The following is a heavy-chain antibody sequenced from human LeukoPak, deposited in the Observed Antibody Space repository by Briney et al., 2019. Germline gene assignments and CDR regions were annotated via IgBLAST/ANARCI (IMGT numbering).Heavy chain of an antibody. J-gene: IGHJ4*02. CDR2: INSGNSNI. V-gene: IGHV3-21*01. Sequence: GGSLRLSCAASGFTFNSYSMNWVRQAPGKGLEWVSSINSGNSNIYYADSVKGRFTISRDNAKNSLYLQMNSLRAEDTAVYYCARNGGYDFWFDYWGQGTLVTVSS. CDR1: GFTFNSYS. CDR3: ARNGGYDFWFDY. D-gene: IGHD3-3*01.